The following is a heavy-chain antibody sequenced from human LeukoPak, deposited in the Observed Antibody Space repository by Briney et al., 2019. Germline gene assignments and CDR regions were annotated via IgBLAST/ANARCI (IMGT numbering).Heavy chain of an antibody. CDR1: GFTFSSYA. CDR2: ISGSGGST. V-gene: IGHV3-23*01. J-gene: IGHJ4*02. D-gene: IGHD2-2*01. CDR3: ARVGQKNQLLPYYFDY. Sequence: GGSLRLSCAASGFTFSSYAMSWVRQAPGKGLEWVSAISGSGGSTYYADSVKGRFTISRDNSKNTLYLQMNSLRAEDTAVYYCARVGQKNQLLPYYFDYWGQGTLVTVCS.